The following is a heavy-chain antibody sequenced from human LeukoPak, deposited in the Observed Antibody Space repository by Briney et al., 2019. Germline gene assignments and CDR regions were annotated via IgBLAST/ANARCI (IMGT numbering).Heavy chain of an antibody. CDR3: AGAYFWSGYSRSYFDY. D-gene: IGHD3-3*01. CDR1: GYTFTSYG. V-gene: IGHV1-18*01. J-gene: IGHJ4*02. Sequence: ASVKVSCKASGYTFTSYGISWVRQALGQGLEWMGWISAYNGNTNYAQKLQGRVTMTTDTSTSTAYMELRSLRSDDTAVYYCAGAYFWSGYSRSYFDYWGQGTLVTVSS. CDR2: ISAYNGNT.